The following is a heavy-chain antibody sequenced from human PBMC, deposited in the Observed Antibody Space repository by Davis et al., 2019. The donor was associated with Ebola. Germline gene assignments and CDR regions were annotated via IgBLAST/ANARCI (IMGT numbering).Heavy chain of an antibody. CDR3: ASTYYYDSSGFSAAEYFQH. CDR1: GFTFSSYG. CDR2: IWYDGSNK. D-gene: IGHD3-22*01. Sequence: GESLKISCAASGFTFSSYGMHWVRQAPGKGLEWVAVIWYDGSNKYYADSVKGRFTISRDNSKNTLYLQMNSLRAEDTAVYYCASTYYYDSSGFSAAEYFQHWGQGTLVTVSS. V-gene: IGHV3-33*01. J-gene: IGHJ1*01.